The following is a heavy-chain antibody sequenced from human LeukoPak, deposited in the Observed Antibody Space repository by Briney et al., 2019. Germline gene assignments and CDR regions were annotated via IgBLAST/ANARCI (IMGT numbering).Heavy chain of an antibody. CDR2: IYYSGSA. D-gene: IGHD3-3*01. V-gene: IGHV4-59*01. CDR3: ASRSSIWSGYQDTLYYFDS. J-gene: IGHJ4*02. Sequence: KPSETLSLTCTVSGGSINNYYWSWIRQPPGKRLEWIGHIYYSGSANYNPSLKSRVTIPVDTSKNQFSLKLSSVTAADTAVYYCASRSSIWSGYQDTLYYFDSWGQGTLVTVSS. CDR1: GGSINNYY.